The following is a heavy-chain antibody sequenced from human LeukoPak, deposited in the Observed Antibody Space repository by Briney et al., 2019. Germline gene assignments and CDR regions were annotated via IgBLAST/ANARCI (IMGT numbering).Heavy chain of an antibody. D-gene: IGHD2-2*01. CDR2: ISSSGSTI. Sequence: PWGSLRLSCAASGFTFSSYEMNWVRQAPGKGLERVSYISSSGSTIYYADSVKGRFTISRDNAKNSLYLQMNSLRAEDTAVYYCARDVGDIVVVPAAVTPDWYFDLWGRGTLVTVSS. V-gene: IGHV3-48*03. CDR1: GFTFSSYE. CDR3: ARDVGDIVVVPAAVTPDWYFDL. J-gene: IGHJ2*01.